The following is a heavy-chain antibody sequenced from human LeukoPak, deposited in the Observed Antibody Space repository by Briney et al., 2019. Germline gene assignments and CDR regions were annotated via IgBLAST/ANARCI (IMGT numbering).Heavy chain of an antibody. CDR3: ARAKPLTMVRGVIPDY. CDR1: GFTFSSDW. V-gene: IGHV3-7*01. CDR2: IKQDGSEK. J-gene: IGHJ4*02. D-gene: IGHD3-10*01. Sequence: GGSLRLSWAASGFTFSSDWMSWVRQAPGKGLEWVANIKQDGSEKYYVDSVKGRFTISRDNAKNSLYLQMNSLRAEDTAVYYCARAKPLTMVRGVIPDYWGQGTLVTVSS.